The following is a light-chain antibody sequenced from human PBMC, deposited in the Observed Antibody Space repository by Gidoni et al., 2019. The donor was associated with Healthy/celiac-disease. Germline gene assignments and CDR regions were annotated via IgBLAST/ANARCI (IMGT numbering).Light chain of an antibody. CDR3: QQSYSTHWT. J-gene: IGKJ1*01. CDR1: QSIRSY. V-gene: IGKV1-39*01. CDR2: AAS. Sequence: DIQMTKSTSSLSASGGDRVTITCRASQSIRSYLNWYQQKPGNAPKLLIYAASSLQSGVPSRFSGSGSGTDFTLTISSLQPEDFATYYCQQSYSTHWTFGQGTQVEIK.